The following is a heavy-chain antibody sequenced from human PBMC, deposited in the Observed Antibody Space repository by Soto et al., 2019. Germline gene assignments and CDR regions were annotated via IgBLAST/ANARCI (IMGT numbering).Heavy chain of an antibody. CDR1: GGTFSSYA. J-gene: IGHJ6*02. CDR3: ARDSPYYDFWSGYPRMDV. Sequence: QVQLVQSGAEVKKPGSSVKVSCKASGGTFSSYAISWVRQAPGQGLEWMGGIIPIFGTANYAQKFQGRVTITADESTSTAYMELRSLRSEDTAVYYCARDSPYYDFWSGYPRMDVWGQGTTVTVSS. V-gene: IGHV1-69*01. CDR2: IIPIFGTA. D-gene: IGHD3-3*01.